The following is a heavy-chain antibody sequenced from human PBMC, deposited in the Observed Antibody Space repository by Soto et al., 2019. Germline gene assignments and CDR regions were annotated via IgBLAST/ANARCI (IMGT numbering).Heavy chain of an antibody. CDR2: VHSDGTTT. CDR3: GSGGRAGFDL. J-gene: IGHJ3*01. D-gene: IGHD3-16*01. V-gene: IGHV3-74*01. CDR1: GFTFDYYW. Sequence: EVQLVESGGGLVQPGESLRLSCAASGFTFDYYWMHWVRQAPGKGLVWVSPVHSDGTTTTYADSVKGRFTISRDNARNTGSLQSSCLRAADTAMYYCGSGGRAGFDLWGHGTMVTVSS.